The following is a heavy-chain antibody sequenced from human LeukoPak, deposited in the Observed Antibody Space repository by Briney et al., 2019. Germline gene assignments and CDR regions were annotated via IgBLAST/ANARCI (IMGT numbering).Heavy chain of an antibody. CDR2: ISDSGDST. J-gene: IGHJ1*01. CDR3: VKVGSGAWYYGSDSC. Sequence: GGSLRLSCAASGFTFSNYAMSWVRQAPGGGLEWVSAISDSGDSTYYADSVKGRFTISRDSSKNTLYLQMNSLRAVESAVYYCVKVGSGAWYYGSDSCWGEGTLVTVSS. D-gene: IGHD3-10*01. CDR1: GFTFSNYA. V-gene: IGHV3-23*01.